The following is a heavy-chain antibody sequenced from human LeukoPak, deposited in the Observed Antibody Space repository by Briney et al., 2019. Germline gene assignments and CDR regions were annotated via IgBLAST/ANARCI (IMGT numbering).Heavy chain of an antibody. CDR2: IYYSGST. D-gene: IGHD3-22*01. Sequence: SETLSLTCTVSGGSISSYYWSWIRQPPGKGLEWIGYIYYSGSTNYNPSLKSRVTISVDTSKNQFSLKLSSVTAADTAVYYCARERYYDSSGYGIWGQGTMVTVSS. V-gene: IGHV4-59*01. J-gene: IGHJ3*02. CDR3: ARERYYDSSGYGI. CDR1: GGSISSYY.